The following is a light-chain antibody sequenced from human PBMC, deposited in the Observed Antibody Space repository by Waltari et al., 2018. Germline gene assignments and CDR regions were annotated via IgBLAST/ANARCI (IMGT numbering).Light chain of an antibody. CDR3: QQYYSIPLT. V-gene: IGKV4-1*01. CDR2: WAS. J-gene: IGKJ4*01. CDR1: PNVLYSSNGRNY. Sequence: DIVSTQSLDSLAVSLGERATLHCKPTPNVLYSSNGRNYLAWYQHKPGQPPKLLIYWASTRESGFPDRISGGGSGTDFTLTISSLQAEDVAVYYCQQYYSIPLTFGGWTKVEIK.